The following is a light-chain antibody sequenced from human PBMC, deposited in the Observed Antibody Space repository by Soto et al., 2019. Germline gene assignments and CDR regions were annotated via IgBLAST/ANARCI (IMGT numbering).Light chain of an antibody. J-gene: IGLJ3*02. CDR3: QVWDTTSDHWM. V-gene: IGLV3-21*02. CDR1: NIGSRS. Sequence: SYELTQPPSVSVAPRQTATITCGGTNIGSRSVHWYQQKSGQAPVLVVFDDSVRPSGIPERISGYNSGNTATLTISGVEAGDEADYYCQVWDTTSDHWMFGGGTKRTVL. CDR2: DDS.